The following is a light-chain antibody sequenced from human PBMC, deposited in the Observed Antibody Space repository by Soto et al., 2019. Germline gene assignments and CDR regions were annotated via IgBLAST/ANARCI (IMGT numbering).Light chain of an antibody. CDR3: SSFAGGNNLL. V-gene: IGLV2-8*01. J-gene: IGLJ2*01. CDR1: SSDVGGYNF. CDR2: EVS. Sequence: QSALTQAPSASGSPGQSVTISCTGTSSDVGGYNFVSWYQQHPGKAPKLLIYEVSKRPSGVPDRVSGSKSDNTASLTVSGLQAEDEADYYCSSFAGGNNLLFCGGTKLTVL.